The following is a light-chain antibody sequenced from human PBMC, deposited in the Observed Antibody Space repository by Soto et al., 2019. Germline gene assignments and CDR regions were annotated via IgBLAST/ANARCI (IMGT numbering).Light chain of an antibody. J-gene: IGKJ5*01. Sequence: DIQMTQSPSSLSASVGDRVTITCRASQSISRNLNWYQHKPGKAAKLLIYAASSLQNGVPSRFSGGGSGTEFTLSISSLQPEDFGTYYCQQSYTTASITLGQGTRLEI. CDR3: QQSYTTASIT. CDR1: QSISRN. CDR2: AAS. V-gene: IGKV1-39*01.